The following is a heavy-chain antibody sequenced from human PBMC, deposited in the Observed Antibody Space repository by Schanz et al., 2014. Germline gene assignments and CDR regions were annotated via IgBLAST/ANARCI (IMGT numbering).Heavy chain of an antibody. CDR1: GFTVNTHY. Sequence: EVQLVESGGGLIQPGGSLRLSCAVSGFTVNTHYMSWVRQAPGKGLEWISSMYINSGSTQYADSVKGRFIISRDSSKNTLFLQMNSLSAEATAVYFCARDGGRDGYNFAFDVWGQGTLVTVSS. J-gene: IGHJ3*01. D-gene: IGHD5-12*01. CDR3: ARDGGRDGYNFAFDV. CDR2: MYINSGST. V-gene: IGHV3-53*01.